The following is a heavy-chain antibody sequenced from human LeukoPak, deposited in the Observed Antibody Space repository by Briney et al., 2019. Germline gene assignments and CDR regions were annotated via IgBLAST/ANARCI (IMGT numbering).Heavy chain of an antibody. V-gene: IGHV3-20*04. J-gene: IGHJ4*02. D-gene: IGHD6-19*01. CDR2: INWNGGST. Sequence: GGSLRLPCAASGFTFEDHGMSWVRQVPGKGLEWVSGINWNGGSTGYADSVKGRFTISRDNAKNSLYLQMNSLRAEDTALYYCAAGDRNGWYFDYWGQGTLVTVSS. CDR1: GFTFEDHG. CDR3: AAGDRNGWYFDY.